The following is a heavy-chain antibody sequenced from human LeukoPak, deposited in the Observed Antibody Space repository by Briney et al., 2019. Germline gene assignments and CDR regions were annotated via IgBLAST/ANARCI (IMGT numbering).Heavy chain of an antibody. CDR2: IKQDGSEK. J-gene: IGHJ5*02. D-gene: IGHD2-2*02. CDR1: GFTFSSYW. V-gene: IGHV3-7*01. CDR3: ARPRIVVVPAAIGWFDP. Sequence: GGSLRLSCAASGFTFSSYWMSWVRQAPGKGLEWVANIKQDGSEKYYVDSVKGRFTISRDNAKNSLYLQMNSLRAEDTAVYYCARPRIVVVPAAIGWFDPWGQGTLVTVSS.